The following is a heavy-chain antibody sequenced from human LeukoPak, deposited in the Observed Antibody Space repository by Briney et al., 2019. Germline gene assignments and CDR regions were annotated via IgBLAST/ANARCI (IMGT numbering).Heavy chain of an antibody. J-gene: IGHJ4*02. CDR1: GYTFTAYY. Sequence: ASVKVSCKASGYTFTAYYMHRMRQAPGQGPEWIGWINPNSGGTNSAQKFQGRVTMTSDTSISTAYMELSSLRSDDTAIYYCARAKVLVPDHWGQGTLVTVSS. CDR3: ARAKVLVPDH. V-gene: IGHV1-2*02. CDR2: INPNSGGT.